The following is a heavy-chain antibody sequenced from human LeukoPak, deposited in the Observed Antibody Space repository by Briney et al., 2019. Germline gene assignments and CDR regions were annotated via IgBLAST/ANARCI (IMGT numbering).Heavy chain of an antibody. CDR1: GGSISSYY. CDR3: ARAKTKITLIVVRPRPHDAFDI. V-gene: IGHV4-59*01. J-gene: IGHJ3*02. Sequence: SETLSLTCSVSGGSISSYYWSWIRQPPGKGLEWIGYIYYTGNTNYNPSLKSRVTMSVDTSKNQFSLRLSSVTAADTAVYYCARAKTKITLIVVRPRPHDAFDIWGQGTMVTVSS. CDR2: IYYTGNT. D-gene: IGHD3-22*01.